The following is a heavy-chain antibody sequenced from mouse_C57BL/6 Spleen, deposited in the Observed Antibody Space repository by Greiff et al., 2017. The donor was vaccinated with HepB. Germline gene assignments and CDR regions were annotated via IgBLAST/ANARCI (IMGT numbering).Heavy chain of an antibody. CDR1: GYTFTDYE. V-gene: IGHV1-15*01. CDR3: TRHYYGSSYDYLDY. J-gene: IGHJ2*01. Sequence: QVQLQQSGAELVRPGASVKLSCKASGYTFTDYEMHWVKQTPVHGLEWIGAIDPEIGVTAYNQKFKGKAILTADKSSRPAYMELRSLTSEDSAVYYCTRHYYGSSYDYLDYWGQGTTLTVSS. CDR2: IDPEIGVT. D-gene: IGHD1-1*01.